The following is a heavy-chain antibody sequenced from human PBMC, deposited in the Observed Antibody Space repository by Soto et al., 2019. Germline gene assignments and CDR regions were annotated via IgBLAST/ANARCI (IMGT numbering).Heavy chain of an antibody. CDR1: GGTFSTFG. D-gene: IGHD3-16*01. Sequence: QVLLVQSGGEVKKPGASVKVSCKASGGTFSTFGISWVRQAPGQGLEWMGGIIPFFGTAEYSQKFEDRITITADESTNTVYMDLRSLTSEDTAIYYCARTAPMDAGDKYYYDFWGQGALVTVSS. V-gene: IGHV1-69*13. CDR3: ARTAPMDAGDKYYYDF. CDR2: IIPFFGTA. J-gene: IGHJ4*02.